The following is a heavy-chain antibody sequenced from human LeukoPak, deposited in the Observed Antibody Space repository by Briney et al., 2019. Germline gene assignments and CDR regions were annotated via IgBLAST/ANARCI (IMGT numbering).Heavy chain of an antibody. D-gene: IGHD6-13*01. V-gene: IGHV3-21*01. CDR3: ARDRQLVASMDY. CDR2: ISSSSSYI. J-gene: IGHJ4*02. Sequence: PGGSLRLSCAASGFTFSSYSMNWVRQAPGKGLEWVSSISSSSSYIYYADSVKGRFTISRNNAKNSLYLKMKSLRAEDTAVYYCARDRQLVASMDYWGQGTLVTVSS. CDR1: GFTFSSYS.